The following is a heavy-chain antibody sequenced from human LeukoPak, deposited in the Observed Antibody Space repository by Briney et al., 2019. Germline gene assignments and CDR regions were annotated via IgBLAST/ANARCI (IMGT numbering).Heavy chain of an antibody. J-gene: IGHJ4*02. CDR1: GFTFSSYS. CDR2: ISSSSDYI. V-gene: IGHV3-21*04. Sequence: PGGSLRLSCAASGFTFSSYSMNWVRRAPGKGLEWVSSISSSSDYIYYADSLKGRFTISRDNAKSSLYLQMNSLRAEDTAVYYCANTRYSSSWFHFDYWGQGTLVTVSS. D-gene: IGHD6-13*01. CDR3: ANTRYSSSWFHFDY.